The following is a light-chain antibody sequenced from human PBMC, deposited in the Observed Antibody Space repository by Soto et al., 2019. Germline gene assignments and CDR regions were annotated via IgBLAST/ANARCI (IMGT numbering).Light chain of an antibody. Sequence: QSALTQPASVSGSPGQSITISCTGTSSDVGGYNYVSWDQQHPGKAPKLMIYEVSNRPSGVSNRFAGSKSGNTASLTISGLQSEDDADYYCSSYTSSSTNVVFGGGTKLTVL. V-gene: IGLV2-14*01. CDR2: EVS. CDR1: SSDVGGYNY. CDR3: SSYTSSSTNVV. J-gene: IGLJ2*01.